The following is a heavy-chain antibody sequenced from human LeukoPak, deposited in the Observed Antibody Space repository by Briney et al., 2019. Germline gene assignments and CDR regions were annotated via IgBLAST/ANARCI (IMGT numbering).Heavy chain of an antibody. CDR2: SFGDNIA. D-gene: IGHD3-3*02. Sequence: GGSLRLSCATSGVTFRRKYISWLRQAPGNGLECVSISFGDNIAFYADSVKGRFTISRDNSKNTVFLQMNSLTTEDTGVYYCIHFAGGQGTLVTVSS. J-gene: IGHJ4*02. CDR1: GVTFRRKY. V-gene: IGHV3-66*02. CDR3: IHFA.